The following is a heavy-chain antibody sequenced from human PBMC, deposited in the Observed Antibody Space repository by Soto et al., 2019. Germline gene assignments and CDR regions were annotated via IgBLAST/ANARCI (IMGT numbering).Heavy chain of an antibody. D-gene: IGHD6-6*01. V-gene: IGHV4-4*02. Sequence: QVQLQESGPGLVKPSGTLSLTCAVSGGSISSSNWWSWVRQPPGKGLEWVGEIFHSGSTNYNPSLKSRVTVSVDNSKNQFSLKLSSVTAADTAVYYCARDVAARSLGYYYYGMDVWGQGTTVTVSS. CDR3: ARDVAARSLGYYYYGMDV. CDR1: GGSISSSNW. CDR2: IFHSGST. J-gene: IGHJ6*02.